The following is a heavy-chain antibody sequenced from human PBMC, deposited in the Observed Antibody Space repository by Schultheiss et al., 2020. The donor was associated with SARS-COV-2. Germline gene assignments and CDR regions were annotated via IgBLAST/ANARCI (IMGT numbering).Heavy chain of an antibody. V-gene: IGHV3-74*01. CDR1: GFSFRTHT. CDR2: INEDGSTT. Sequence: GGSLRLSCAASGFSFRTHTMMWARQAPGKGLMWVSRINEDGSTTNHADSVKGRFTISRDNAKNTLYLQLNSLRGEDTAVYYCARDLSGREDYWGQGTLVTVSS. CDR3: ARDLSGREDY. D-gene: IGHD3-10*01. J-gene: IGHJ4*02.